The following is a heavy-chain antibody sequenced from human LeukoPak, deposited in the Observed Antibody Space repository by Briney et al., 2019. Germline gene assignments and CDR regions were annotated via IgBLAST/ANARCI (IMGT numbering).Heavy chain of an antibody. J-gene: IGHJ4*02. CDR2: IIPIFGTA. CDR3: ARVSYYYDSRDDY. Sequence: SVKVSCKASGGTFSSYAISWVRQAPGQGLEWMGRIIPIFGTANYAQKFQGRVTITTDESTSTAYMELSSLRSEDTAVYFSARVSYYYDSRDDYWGQGTLVTVSS. D-gene: IGHD3-22*01. CDR1: GGTFSSYA. V-gene: IGHV1-69*05.